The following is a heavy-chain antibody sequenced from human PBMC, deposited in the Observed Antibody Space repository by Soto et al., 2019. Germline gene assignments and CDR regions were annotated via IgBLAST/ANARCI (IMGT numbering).Heavy chain of an antibody. V-gene: IGHV1-18*04. CDR3: ARARMFSGAHHDY. J-gene: IGHJ4*02. Sequence: QVHLVQSGAVVENPGASVKVSCKASGYTFTNFGINWVRQAPEQGLEWMGWITPYNGNANYPQKHQDRVTITTDTSTNTAYLELRSLRSDDTAVYFCARARMFSGAHHDYWGQGTRVTVSS. D-gene: IGHD1-26*01. CDR1: GYTFTNFG. CDR2: ITPYNGNA.